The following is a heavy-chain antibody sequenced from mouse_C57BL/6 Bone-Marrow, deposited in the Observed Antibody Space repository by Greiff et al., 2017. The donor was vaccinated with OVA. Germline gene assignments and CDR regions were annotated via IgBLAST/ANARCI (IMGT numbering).Heavy chain of an antibody. V-gene: IGHV1-55*01. CDR3: ARHGCYAMDY. CDR2: IYPGSCST. Sequence: VQLQQPGAELVKPGASVKMSCKASGYTFTSYWLTWVKQRPGQGLAWIGDIYPGSCSTNYNEKFKSKATLTVDPSSSTAYMQLSSLTSEDSAVYYCARHGCYAMDYWGQGTSVTVSS. D-gene: IGHD2-2*01. CDR1: GYTFTSYW. J-gene: IGHJ4*01.